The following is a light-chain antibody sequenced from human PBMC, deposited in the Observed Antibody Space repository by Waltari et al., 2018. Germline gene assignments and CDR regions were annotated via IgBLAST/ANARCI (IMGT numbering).Light chain of an antibody. CDR1: TLPIED. CDR2: KDT. CDR3: QSADITGTPYWF. J-gene: IGLJ2*01. Sequence: SYELTQPPSVSVSPGQTARIPCSGETLPIEDSYWYQQRPGQAPMVLIYKDTERPSWIPERFSGSRSGTTVTLTISGVQAEDEAVYYCQSADITGTPYWFFGGGTKLTVV. V-gene: IGLV3-25*03.